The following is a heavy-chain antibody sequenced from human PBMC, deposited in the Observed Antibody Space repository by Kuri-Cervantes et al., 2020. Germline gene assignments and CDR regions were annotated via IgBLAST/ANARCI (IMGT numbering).Heavy chain of an antibody. J-gene: IGHJ3*02. CDR3: AGPGAWNYAGGAFDI. CDR2: ISYDGSNK. D-gene: IGHD1-7*01. Sequence: GGSLRLSCAASGFTFSSYGMHWVRQAPGKGLEWVAVISYDGSNKYYADSVKGRFTISRDNSKNTLYLQMSSLRAEDTAVYYCAGPGAWNYAGGAFDIWGQGTMVTVSS. CDR1: GFTFSSYG. V-gene: IGHV3-30*03.